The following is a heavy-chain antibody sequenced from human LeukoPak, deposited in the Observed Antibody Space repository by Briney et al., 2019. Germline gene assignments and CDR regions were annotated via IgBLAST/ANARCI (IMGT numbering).Heavy chain of an antibody. Sequence: GGSLRLSCAASGFTFSNYAMSWVRQAPGKGLEWVSGISSSGSSGSGGSTYYADSVKGRFTISRDNSKNTLYLQINSVRAEDAAVYYCAKVKWIQLWLPGRLDYWGQGTLVTVSS. V-gene: IGHV3-23*01. D-gene: IGHD5-18*01. CDR2: ISSSGSSGSGGST. CDR3: AKVKWIQLWLPGRLDY. CDR1: GFTFSNYA. J-gene: IGHJ4*02.